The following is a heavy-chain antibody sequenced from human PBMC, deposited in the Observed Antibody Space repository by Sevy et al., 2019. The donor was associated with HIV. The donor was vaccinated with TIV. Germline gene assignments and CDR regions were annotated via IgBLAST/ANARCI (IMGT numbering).Heavy chain of an antibody. J-gene: IGHJ5*02. CDR2: VNPSGGST. D-gene: IGHD1-1*01. CDR1: GYTFTSYY. CDR3: ARGSGGTPGWFDP. V-gene: IGHV1-46*01. Sequence: ASVKVSCKASGYTFTSYYMNWVRQAPRQGLEWMGIVNPSGGSTSYAQKFQGRVTMTRDTSTSTVYMELSRLRSEDTAVYYCARGSGGTPGWFDPWGQGTLVTVSS.